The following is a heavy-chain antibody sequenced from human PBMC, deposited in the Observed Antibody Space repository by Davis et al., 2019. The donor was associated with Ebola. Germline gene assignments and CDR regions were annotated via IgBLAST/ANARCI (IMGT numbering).Heavy chain of an antibody. J-gene: IGHJ4*02. D-gene: IGHD5-18*01. V-gene: IGHV4-59*01. CDR2: IYYSGST. Sequence: PSETLSLTCTVSGGSISSYYWSWIRQPPGKGLEWIGYIYYSGSTNYNPSLKSRVTISVDTSKNQFSLKLSSVTAADTAVYYCARARRYSYAPVGFDYWGQGTLVTVSS. CDR3: ARARRYSYAPVGFDY. CDR1: GGSISSYY.